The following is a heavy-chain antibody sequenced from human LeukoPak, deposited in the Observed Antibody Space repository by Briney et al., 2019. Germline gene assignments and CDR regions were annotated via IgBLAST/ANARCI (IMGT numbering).Heavy chain of an antibody. D-gene: IGHD4-17*01. Sequence: GGSLGLSCAASGFTFSSYGMHWVRQAPGKGLEWVAVISYDGSNKYYADSVKGRFTISRDNAKNSLYLQMNSLRAEDTAVYYCARAYGRAMDVWGQGTTVTVSS. CDR2: ISYDGSNK. V-gene: IGHV3-30*03. J-gene: IGHJ6*02. CDR3: ARAYGRAMDV. CDR1: GFTFSSYG.